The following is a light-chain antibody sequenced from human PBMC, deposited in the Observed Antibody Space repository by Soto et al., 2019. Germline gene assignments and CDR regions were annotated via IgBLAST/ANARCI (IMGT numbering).Light chain of an antibody. J-gene: IGKJ3*01. CDR1: QSVLYSSNNKNH. V-gene: IGKV4-1*01. Sequence: DIVMTQSPDSLAVSLGERATINCKSSQSVLYSSNNKNHLAWYQQKPGQPPKLVIYWASTRESGVPDRFSGSGSGTDFTLTISRLEPEDFAVYYCQQYGSPRGFTFGPGTKVDIK. CDR3: QQYGSPRGFT. CDR2: WAS.